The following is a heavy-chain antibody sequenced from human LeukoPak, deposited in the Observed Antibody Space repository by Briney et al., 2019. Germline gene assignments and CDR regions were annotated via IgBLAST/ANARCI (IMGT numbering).Heavy chain of an antibody. V-gene: IGHV1-2*02. CDR3: ARESEARDCSSTSCYTIYYFDY. CDR2: INPNSGGT. Sequence: ASVKVSCKASGYTFTGYYMHWVRQAPGQGLEWMGWINPNSGGTNYAQKFQGRVTMTRDTSISTAYMELSRLRSDDTAVYYCARESEARDCSSTSCYTIYYFDYWGQGTLVTVSS. D-gene: IGHD2-2*02. J-gene: IGHJ4*02. CDR1: GYTFTGYY.